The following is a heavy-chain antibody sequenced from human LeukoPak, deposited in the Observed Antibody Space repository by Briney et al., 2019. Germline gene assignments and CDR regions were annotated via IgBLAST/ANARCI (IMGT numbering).Heavy chain of an antibody. D-gene: IGHD6-19*01. CDR1: GGSFSGYY. Sequence: PSETLSLTCAVYGGSFSGYYWSWIRQPPGKGLEWIGEINHSGSTNYNPSLKSRVTISVDTSKNQFSLKLSSVTAADTAVYYCARAAYSSGWFYYYYYMDVWGKGTTVTVSS. V-gene: IGHV4-34*01. J-gene: IGHJ6*03. CDR2: INHSGST. CDR3: ARAAYSSGWFYYYYYMDV.